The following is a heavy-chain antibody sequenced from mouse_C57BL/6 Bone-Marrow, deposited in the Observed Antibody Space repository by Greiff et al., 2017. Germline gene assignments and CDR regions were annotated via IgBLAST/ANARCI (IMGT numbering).Heavy chain of an antibody. CDR1: EYEFPSHD. CDR3: ANKSYYYGSSYFDY. V-gene: IGHV5-2*01. Sequence: EVHLVESGGGLVQPGESLKLSCESNEYEFPSHDMSWVRKTPEKRLELVAAINSDGGSTYYPDTMERRFIISRDNTKKTLYLQMSSLRSEETALYYCANKSYYYGSSYFDYWGQGTTLTVSS. CDR2: INSDGGST. D-gene: IGHD1-1*01. J-gene: IGHJ2*01.